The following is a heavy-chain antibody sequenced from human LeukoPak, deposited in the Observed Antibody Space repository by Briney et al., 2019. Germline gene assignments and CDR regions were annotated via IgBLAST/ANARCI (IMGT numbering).Heavy chain of an antibody. CDR2: IRSKAYGGTT. V-gene: IGHV3-49*03. Sequence: TGGSLRLSCTASGFTFGDYAMSWFRQAPGKGLEWVGFIRSKAYGGTTEYAASVKGRFTISRDDSKSIAYLQMNSLKTEDTAVYYCTRDLGSSGSDNFDYWGQGTLVTVSS. J-gene: IGHJ4*02. CDR1: GFTFGDYA. CDR3: TRDLGSSGSDNFDY. D-gene: IGHD1-26*01.